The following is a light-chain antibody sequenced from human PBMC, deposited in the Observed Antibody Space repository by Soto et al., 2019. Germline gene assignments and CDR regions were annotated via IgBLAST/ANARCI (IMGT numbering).Light chain of an antibody. CDR3: QQYDGLPLT. V-gene: IGKV1-33*01. Sequence: DIQMTQSPSSLSASIGDRVTITCQASQDISDFLNWYQERPGKAPQLLIYDASKLETGVPSRFSGSGSGTDFNFTISSLQPEDVATYYCQQYDGLPLTFGGGTKVDI. CDR2: DAS. CDR1: QDISDF. J-gene: IGKJ4*01.